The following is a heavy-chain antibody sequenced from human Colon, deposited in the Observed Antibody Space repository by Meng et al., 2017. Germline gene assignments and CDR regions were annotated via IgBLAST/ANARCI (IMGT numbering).Heavy chain of an antibody. CDR1: GFTFSTYA. D-gene: IGHD6-19*01. CDR2: ITGSGATT. J-gene: IGHJ4*02. V-gene: IGHV3-23*01. Sequence: EVHLLESGGGLVQPGGSLRLSCAASGFTFSTYAMSWVCMAPGKGLGWVSTITGSGATTFYADSVKGRFTISRDNSKNTLYLHMNSLRAEDTAVFYCASGPGSPSHYWGQGTLVTVSS. CDR3: ASGPGSPSHY.